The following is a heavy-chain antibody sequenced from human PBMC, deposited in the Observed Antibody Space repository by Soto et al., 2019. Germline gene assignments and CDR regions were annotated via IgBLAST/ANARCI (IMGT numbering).Heavy chain of an antibody. D-gene: IGHD6-25*01. J-gene: IGHJ3*01. CDR2: IYRGVST. Sequence: GGSLRLSCGVSGFTVSNTYMSWVRQAPGKGLEWVAVIYRGVSTHYADSVKGRFTISRDDSKNTIYLQMNSLRAEDTAVYYCARDRSDSSRADSFDVWGQGTMVTVSS. CDR3: ARDRSDSSRADSFDV. CDR1: GFTVSNTY. V-gene: IGHV3-53*01.